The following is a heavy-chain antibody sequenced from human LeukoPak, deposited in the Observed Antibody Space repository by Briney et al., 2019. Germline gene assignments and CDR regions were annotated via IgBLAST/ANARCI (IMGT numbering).Heavy chain of an antibody. CDR3: ARDYYGDYYFDF. CDR1: RFTFSSYS. V-gene: IGHV3-21*06. Sequence: PGGSLRLSCGASRFTFSSYSMSWVRQAPGKGLEGISSISSDSTHIYYADSVKGRFTISRDNAQNSLYLQMNCLRDEDMAVYYCARDYYGDYYFDFWGQGALVTVSS. D-gene: IGHD4-17*01. J-gene: IGHJ4*02. CDR2: ISSDSTHI.